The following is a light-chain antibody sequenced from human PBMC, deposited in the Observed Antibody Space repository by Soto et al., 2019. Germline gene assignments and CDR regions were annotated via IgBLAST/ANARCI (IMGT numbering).Light chain of an antibody. CDR1: QSVSSSY. J-gene: IGKJ1*01. Sequence: EIVLTQSPGTLSLSPGERATLSCRTSQSVSSSYLAWYQQKPGQAPRLLIYGASSRATGIPDRFSGSGSGTDFTLTASRLDPEYFAVYYCQRYGSSPQTFGQGTRVEIK. CDR2: GAS. V-gene: IGKV3-20*01. CDR3: QRYGSSPQT.